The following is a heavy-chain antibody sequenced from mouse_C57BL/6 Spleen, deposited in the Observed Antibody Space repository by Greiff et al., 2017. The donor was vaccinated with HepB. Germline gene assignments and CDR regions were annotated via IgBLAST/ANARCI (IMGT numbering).Heavy chain of an antibody. J-gene: IGHJ4*01. D-gene: IGHD2-1*01. V-gene: IGHV5-16*01. Sequence: EVHLVESEGGLVQPGSSMKLSCTASGFTFSDYYMAWVRQVPEKGLEWVANINYDGSSTYYLDSLKSRFIISRDNAKNILYLQMSSLKSEDTATYYCARMGGNPYAMDYWGQGTSVTVSS. CDR3: ARMGGNPYAMDY. CDR2: INYDGSST. CDR1: GFTFSDYY.